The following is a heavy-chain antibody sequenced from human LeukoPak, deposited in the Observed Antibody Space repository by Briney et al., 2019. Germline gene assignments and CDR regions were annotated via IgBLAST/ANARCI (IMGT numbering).Heavy chain of an antibody. CDR2: IDSDGTNR. V-gene: IGHV3-74*01. J-gene: IGHJ4*02. Sequence: GGSLRLSCAASGFTFSRYWMHWVRQAPGKGLVWVSRIDSDGTNRDYADSVKGRFTISRDNAKNSLYLQMNSLRAEDTAVYYCASDNFDYWGQGTLVTVSS. CDR3: ASDNFDY. CDR1: GFTFSRYW.